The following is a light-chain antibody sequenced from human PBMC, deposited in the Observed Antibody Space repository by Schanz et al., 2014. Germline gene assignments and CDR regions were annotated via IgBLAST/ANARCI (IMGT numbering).Light chain of an antibody. CDR2: DAS. CDR1: QNVGTY. CDR3: QQRSNWPSLT. Sequence: EIVMTQSPATLSVPPGERATLSCRASQNVGTYLAWYQQKPGQAPRLLIYDASNRATGIPARFSGSGSGTDFTLTISSLDPEDFAVYYCQQRSNWPSLTFGGGTKVDFK. V-gene: IGKV3-11*01. J-gene: IGKJ4*01.